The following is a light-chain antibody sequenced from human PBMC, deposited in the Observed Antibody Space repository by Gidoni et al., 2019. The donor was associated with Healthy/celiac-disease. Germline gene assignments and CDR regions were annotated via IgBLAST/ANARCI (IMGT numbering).Light chain of an antibody. J-gene: IGLJ3*02. V-gene: IGLV6-57*04. CDR1: SGRIASNY. CDR3: QSYDSSNQWV. CDR2: EDN. Sequence: NFMLTQPPSVSESPGKTVTISCTRSSGRIASNYVQWYQQRPGSAPTTVVYEDNQRPSGVPDRFSGSIDSSSNSASLTISGLKTEDEADYYCQSYDSSNQWVFGGGTKLTVL.